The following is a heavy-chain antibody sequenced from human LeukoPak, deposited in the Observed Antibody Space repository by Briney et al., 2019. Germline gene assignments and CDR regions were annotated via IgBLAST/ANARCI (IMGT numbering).Heavy chain of an antibody. Sequence: GGSLRLSCAASGFTFSSSWMTWVRQAPGKGLEWLANIKGDGSDKNYVDSVKGRFTISRDNAKNSLFLQMNSLRAEDTAVYYCARDDYGSGRRPSDYWGQGTLVTVSS. CDR2: IKGDGSDK. CDR1: GFTFSSSW. J-gene: IGHJ4*02. D-gene: IGHD3-10*01. CDR3: ARDDYGSGRRPSDY. V-gene: IGHV3-7*01.